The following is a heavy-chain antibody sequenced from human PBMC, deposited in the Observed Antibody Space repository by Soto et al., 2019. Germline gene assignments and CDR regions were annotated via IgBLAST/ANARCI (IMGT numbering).Heavy chain of an antibody. Sequence: EVQLLESGGGLVQPGGSLRLSCAASGFSFISYAMSWVRQAPGKGLQWVSGISGAGNRIYYADSVKGRFTISRDNSKNTLYLQMNSLRVEDTAVYYCAKGPHDFWIGYNTPPGFDSWGQGTLVIVSS. D-gene: IGHD3-3*01. CDR3: AKGPHDFWIGYNTPPGFDS. CDR2: ISGAGNRI. CDR1: GFSFISYA. J-gene: IGHJ4*02. V-gene: IGHV3-23*01.